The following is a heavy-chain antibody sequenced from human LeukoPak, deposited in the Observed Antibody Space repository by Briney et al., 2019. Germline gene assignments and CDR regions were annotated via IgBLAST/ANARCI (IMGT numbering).Heavy chain of an antibody. D-gene: IGHD3-16*01. CDR2: INHSGST. V-gene: IGHV4-34*01. J-gene: IGHJ4*02. Sequence: SETLSLTCAVYGGSFSGYYWSWIRQPPGKGLEWIGEINHSGSTNYNPSLKSRVTISVDTSKNQFSLKLSPVTAADTAVYYCARAPRGIFDYWGQGTLVTVSS. CDR3: ARAPRGIFDY. CDR1: GGSFSGYY.